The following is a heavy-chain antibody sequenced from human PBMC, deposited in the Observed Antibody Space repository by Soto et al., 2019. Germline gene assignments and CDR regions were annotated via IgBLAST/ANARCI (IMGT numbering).Heavy chain of an antibody. CDR2: IYYSGST. J-gene: IGHJ4*02. Sequence: PSETLSLTCTVSGGSISSGDYYWSWIRQPPGKGLEWIGYIYYSGSTYYNPSLKSRVTISVDTSKNQFSLKLSSVTAADTAVYYCARELGPSDDSNGYYFDYWGQGTLVTVSS. V-gene: IGHV4-30-4*01. CDR3: ARELGPSDDSNGYYFDY. D-gene: IGHD3-22*01. CDR1: GGSISSGDYY.